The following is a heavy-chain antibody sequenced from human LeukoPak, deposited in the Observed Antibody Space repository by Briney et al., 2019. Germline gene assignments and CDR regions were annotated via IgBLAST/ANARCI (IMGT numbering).Heavy chain of an antibody. CDR2: IKQDGSEK. D-gene: IGHD5-18*01. CDR3: ARAVDTAMAQPDY. Sequence: TGGSLRLSCAASGFTFGSYAMSWVRQAPGKGLEWVANIKQDGSEKYYVDSVKGRFTISRDNAKNSLYLQMNSLRAEDTAVYYCARAVDTAMAQPDYWGQGTLVTVSS. V-gene: IGHV3-7*04. CDR1: GFTFGSYA. J-gene: IGHJ4*02.